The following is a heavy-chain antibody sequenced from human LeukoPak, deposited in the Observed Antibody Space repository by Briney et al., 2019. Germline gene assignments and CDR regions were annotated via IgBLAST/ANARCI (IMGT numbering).Heavy chain of an antibody. V-gene: IGHV4-34*01. J-gene: IGHJ4*02. CDR3: ARSGYYDYVWGSYRPTRFDY. D-gene: IGHD3-16*02. CDR1: GGSFSGYY. Sequence: SETLSLTCAVYGGSFSGYYWSWIRQPPGKGLEWIGEINHSGSTNYNPSLKSRVTISVDTSKNQFSLKLSSVTAADTAVYYCARSGYYDYVWGSYRPTRFDYWGQGTLVTVSS. CDR2: INHSGST.